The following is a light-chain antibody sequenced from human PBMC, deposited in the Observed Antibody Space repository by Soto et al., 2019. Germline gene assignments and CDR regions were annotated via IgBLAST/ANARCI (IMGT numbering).Light chain of an antibody. CDR3: QQRSNWPVT. CDR1: QSVSSY. V-gene: IGKV3-11*01. Sequence: EIVLTQSPATLSLSPGERATLSCRASQSVSSYLTWYQQKPGQAPRLLIYDASKRATGIPARFSGSGSGADFTLTIRSLEPEGFEVYFCQQRSNWPVTFGRGTKVEIK. CDR2: DAS. J-gene: IGKJ4*01.